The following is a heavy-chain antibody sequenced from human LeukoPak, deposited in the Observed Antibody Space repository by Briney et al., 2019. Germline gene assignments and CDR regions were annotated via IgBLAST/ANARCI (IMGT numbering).Heavy chain of an antibody. CDR1: GGSISSGGYS. V-gene: IGHV4-30-2*01. CDR2: IYHSGST. J-gene: IGHJ3*02. Sequence: SETLSLTCAVSGGSISSGGYSWSWIRQPPGKGLEWIGYIYHSGSTYYNPSLKSRVTISVDRSKNQFSLKLSSVTAADTAVYYCARDTSHAFDIWGQGTVVTVSS. CDR3: ARDTSHAFDI. D-gene: IGHD3-16*01.